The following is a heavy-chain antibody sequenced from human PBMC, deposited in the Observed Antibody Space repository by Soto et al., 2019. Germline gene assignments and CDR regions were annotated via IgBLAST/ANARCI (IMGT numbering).Heavy chain of an antibody. CDR1: GAPINSFPYN. CDR2: ISYSATT. V-gene: IGHV4-39*01. CDR3: ARHPTGYPNWFDS. Sequence: TLSLTCTVSGAPINSFPYNWGWIRQPPKKGLEWIGTISYSATTYHNPSLQSRLIMSVDTSKNQFSLKLTSVTAADTAVYYCARHPTGYPNWFDSWGQGTLVTVSS. J-gene: IGHJ5*01. D-gene: IGHD3-9*01.